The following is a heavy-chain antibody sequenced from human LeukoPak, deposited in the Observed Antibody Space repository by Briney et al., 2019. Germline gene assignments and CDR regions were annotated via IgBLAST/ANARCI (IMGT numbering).Heavy chain of an antibody. CDR1: GFTFSSYW. D-gene: IGHD6-13*01. Sequence: PGGSLRLSCAASGFTFSSYWMHWVRQAPGKGLVWVSRINSDGSSTSYADSVKCRFTISRDNAKNTLYLQMNSLRAEDTAVYYCARTGYSSSLYYYYGMDVWGQGTTVTVSS. V-gene: IGHV3-74*01. J-gene: IGHJ6*02. CDR3: ARTGYSSSLYYYYGMDV. CDR2: INSDGSST.